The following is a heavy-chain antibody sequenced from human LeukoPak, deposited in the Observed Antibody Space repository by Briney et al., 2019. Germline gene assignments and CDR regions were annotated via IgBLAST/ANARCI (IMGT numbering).Heavy chain of an antibody. V-gene: IGHV3-53*01. CDR3: ARDRPDANYYYGMDV. CDR2: IYSGGNT. J-gene: IGHJ6*02. Sequence: GGSLRLSCSASGFTFSSYGIHWVRQALGKGLEWVSVIYSGGNTYYADSVKGRFTISRDNSKNTLYLQMNSLRAEDTALYYCARDRPDANYYYGMDVWGQGTTVTVSS. D-gene: IGHD1-14*01. CDR1: GFTFSSYG.